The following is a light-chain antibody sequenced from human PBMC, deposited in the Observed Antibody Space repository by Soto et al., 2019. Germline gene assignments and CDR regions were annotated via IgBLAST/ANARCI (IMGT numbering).Light chain of an antibody. V-gene: IGKV2-28*01. CDR1: QSLLHSNGYNF. Sequence: DIVMTQSPLSLPVTPGEPASISCRSSQSLLHSNGYNFLDWYLQKPGQSPQLLIHLGSNRASGVPDRFSGSGSGTDFTLKISRLEPEDFATYYCQQYNHYCTFGQGTKVDIK. J-gene: IGKJ1*01. CDR3: QQYNHYCT. CDR2: LGS.